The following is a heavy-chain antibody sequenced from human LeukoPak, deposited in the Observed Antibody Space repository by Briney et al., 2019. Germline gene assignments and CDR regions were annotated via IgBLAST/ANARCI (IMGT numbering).Heavy chain of an antibody. V-gene: IGHV3-23*01. CDR2: ISGSGGST. D-gene: IGHD5-18*01. J-gene: IGHJ4*02. CDR3: ARTGYNYGTPLNY. CDR1: GFSLSDYW. Sequence: GGSLRLSCAASGFSLSDYWMNWVRQAPGKGLEWVSTISGSGGSTYYADSVKGRFTISRDNSKNTVYLQMSSLRAEDTAVYYCARTGYNYGTPLNYWGQGTLVTVSS.